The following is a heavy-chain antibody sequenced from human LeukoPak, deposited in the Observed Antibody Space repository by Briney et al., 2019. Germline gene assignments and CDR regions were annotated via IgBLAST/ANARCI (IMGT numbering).Heavy chain of an antibody. J-gene: IGHJ4*02. Sequence: SETLSLTCAVYGGSFSGYDWSWIRQPPGKGLEWIGEINHSGSTNYNPSLKSRVTISVDTSKNQFSLKLSSVTAADTAVYYCGGRLNHFDYWGQGTLVTVSS. CDR1: GGSFSGYD. CDR2: INHSGST. CDR3: GGRLNHFDY. D-gene: IGHD6-25*01. V-gene: IGHV4-34*01.